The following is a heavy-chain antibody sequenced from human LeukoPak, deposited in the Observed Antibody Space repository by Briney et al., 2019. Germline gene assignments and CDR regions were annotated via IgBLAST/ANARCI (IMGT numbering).Heavy chain of an antibody. CDR2: IFYSGTT. J-gene: IGHJ4*02. CDR3: ARGPEHYDILTGIDY. CDR1: GGSFSGYY. D-gene: IGHD3-9*01. V-gene: IGHV4-34*12. Sequence: SETLSLTCAVYGGSFSGYYWSWIRQPPGKGLEWIGTIFYSGTTYYNPSLKSRITISVDTSKNQFSLKLSSVTAADTAVYYCARGPEHYDILTGIDYWGQGTLVTVSS.